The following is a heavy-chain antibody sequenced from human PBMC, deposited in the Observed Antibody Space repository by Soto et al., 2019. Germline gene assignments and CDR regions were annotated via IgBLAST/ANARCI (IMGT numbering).Heavy chain of an antibody. CDR1: GFTFSSYG. D-gene: IGHD2-2*02. CDR2: IWYDGSNK. J-gene: IGHJ6*03. V-gene: IGHV3-33*01. Sequence: GGSLRLSCAASGFTFSSYGMHWVRQAPGKGLEWVAVIWYDGSNKYYADSVKGRFTISRDNSKNTLYLQMNSLRAEDTAVYYCARDALGYCSSTSCYSYYYYMDVWGKGTTVTVSS. CDR3: ARDALGYCSSTSCYSYYYYMDV.